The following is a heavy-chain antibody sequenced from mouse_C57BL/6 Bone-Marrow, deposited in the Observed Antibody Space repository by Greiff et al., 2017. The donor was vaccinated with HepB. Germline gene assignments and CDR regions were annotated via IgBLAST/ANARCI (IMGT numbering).Heavy chain of an antibody. CDR1: GYTFTGYW. D-gene: IGHD2-5*01. V-gene: IGHV1-9*01. J-gene: IGHJ2*01. CDR2: ILPGSGST. CDR3: MCVVYSNYEGY. Sequence: QVQLQQSGAELMKPGASVKLSCKATGYTFTGYWIEWVKQSPGNGLEWIGEILPGSGSTNYNEKFKGKATFTADTSSNTAYMQRSSLPTEDSAIYYCMCVVYSNYEGYWGQGTTLTVSS.